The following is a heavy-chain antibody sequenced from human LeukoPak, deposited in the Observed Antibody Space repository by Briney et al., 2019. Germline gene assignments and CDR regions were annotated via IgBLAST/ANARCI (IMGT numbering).Heavy chain of an antibody. Sequence: PSETLSLTCTVSGGSISSGSYYWSWIRQPAGKGLEWIGRIYTSGSTNYNPSLKSRVTISVDTSKNQFSLKLSSVTAADTAVYYCARDPPSSGSYSYWGQGTLVTVSS. V-gene: IGHV4-61*02. D-gene: IGHD3-10*01. CDR1: GGSISSGSYY. CDR3: ARDPPSSGSYSY. CDR2: IYTSGST. J-gene: IGHJ1*01.